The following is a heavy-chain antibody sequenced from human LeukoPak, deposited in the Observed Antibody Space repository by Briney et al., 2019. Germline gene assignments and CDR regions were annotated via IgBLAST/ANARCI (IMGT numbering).Heavy chain of an antibody. V-gene: IGHV3-48*03. CDR3: ARGASGWLYYFVY. CDR1: GFTFSSYE. D-gene: IGHD6-19*01. CDR2: ISSSGSTI. J-gene: IGHJ4*02. Sequence: PGGSLRLSCAASGFTFSSYEMNWVRQAPGKGLEWVSYISSSGSTIYYADSVKGRFTISRDNAKNSLYLQMNSLRAEDTAVYYCARGASGWLYYFVYWGQGTLVTVSS.